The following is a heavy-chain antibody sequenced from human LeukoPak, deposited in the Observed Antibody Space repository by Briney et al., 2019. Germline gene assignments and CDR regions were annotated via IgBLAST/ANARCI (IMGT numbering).Heavy chain of an antibody. CDR3: ARGGSDTAMAHDY. D-gene: IGHD5-18*01. Sequence: GGSLRLSCAAAGFTFSNHWMHWVRQAPGKGLMWVSRINRDGSSTDYADSVKGRFTISRDDAKNTLYLQVNSLRAEDTAVYFCARGGSDTAMAHDYWGQGTLVTVSS. V-gene: IGHV3-74*01. CDR1: GFTFSNHW. CDR2: INRDGSST. J-gene: IGHJ4*02.